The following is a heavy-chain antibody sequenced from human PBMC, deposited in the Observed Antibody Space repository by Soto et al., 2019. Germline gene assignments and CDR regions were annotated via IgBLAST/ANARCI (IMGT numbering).Heavy chain of an antibody. Sequence: EVQLLESGGGLVQPGGSLRLSCAASGFTFSTYAMSWVRQAPGKGLEWVSKIINSGDSTYYADSVKGRFTISRDNSKNTVYLQMISLRAEDTAVYYCATGQQLGYWGQGTLVTVSS. V-gene: IGHV3-23*01. CDR1: GFTFSTYA. J-gene: IGHJ4*02. D-gene: IGHD6-13*01. CDR2: IINSGDST. CDR3: ATGQQLGY.